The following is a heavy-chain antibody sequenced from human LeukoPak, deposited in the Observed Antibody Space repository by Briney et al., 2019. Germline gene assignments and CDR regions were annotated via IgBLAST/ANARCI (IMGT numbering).Heavy chain of an antibody. Sequence: GGSLRLSCAASGFTFSSYAMHWVRQAPGKGLEWVAVISNNGSTKYYADSVKGRFTISRDNSKNTLYLQMNSLRAENTAVYYFARVGPKEYCSSTSCWTFDDWGQGTLVTVAS. CDR3: ARVGPKEYCSSTSCWTFDD. CDR1: GFTFSSYA. D-gene: IGHD2-2*01. V-gene: IGHV3-30-3*01. J-gene: IGHJ4*02. CDR2: ISNNGSTK.